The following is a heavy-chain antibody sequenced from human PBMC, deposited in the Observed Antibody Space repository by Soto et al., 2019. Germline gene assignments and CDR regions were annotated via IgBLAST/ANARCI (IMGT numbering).Heavy chain of an antibody. CDR2: IYPGDSDT. J-gene: IGHJ6*02. CDR3: ARPTTYYYDSSGYTPYYYYGMDV. CDR1: GYSFTSYW. V-gene: IGHV5-51*01. D-gene: IGHD3-22*01. Sequence: PGESLKISCKGSGYSFTSYWIGWVRQMPGKGLEWMGIIYPGDSDTRYSPSFQGQVTISADKSISTAYLQWSSLKASDTAMYYCARPTTYYYDSSGYTPYYYYGMDVWGQGTTVTVSS.